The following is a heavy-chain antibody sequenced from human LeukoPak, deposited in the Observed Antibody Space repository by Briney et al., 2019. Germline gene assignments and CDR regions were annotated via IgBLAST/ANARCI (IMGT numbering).Heavy chain of an antibody. CDR1: GFTFSSYE. CDR3: ARGTMFPYYFDY. CDR2: ISSSSSYI. Sequence: GGSLRLSCAASGFTFSSYEMNWVRQAPGKGLEWVSFISSSSSYIYYADSLKGRFTISRDNAKNSLYLQMNSLRAEDTAVYYCARGTMFPYYFDYWGQGTLVTVSS. D-gene: IGHD3-10*02. V-gene: IGHV3-21*01. J-gene: IGHJ4*02.